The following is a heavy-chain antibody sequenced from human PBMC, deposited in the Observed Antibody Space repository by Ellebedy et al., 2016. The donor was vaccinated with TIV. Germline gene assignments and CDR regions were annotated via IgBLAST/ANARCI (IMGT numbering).Heavy chain of an antibody. V-gene: IGHV3-23*01. CDR3: AKDPSAHSGSTGWDAFDI. J-gene: IGHJ3*02. Sequence: YAESVKCRFTISRDNSKNTLYLQMNSRRAEDTAIYYCAKDPSAHSGSTGWDAFDIWGQGTMVTVSS. D-gene: IGHD3-22*01.